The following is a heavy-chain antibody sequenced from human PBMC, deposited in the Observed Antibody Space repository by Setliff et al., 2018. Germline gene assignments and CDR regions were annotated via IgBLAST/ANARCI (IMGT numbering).Heavy chain of an antibody. CDR1: GYTFRSYA. CDR3: ARASRFGTIVYRGDYYMDV. J-gene: IGHJ6*03. CDR2: INTNTVNP. D-gene: IGHD3-10*01. V-gene: IGHV7-4-1*02. Sequence: ASVKVSCKASGYTFRSYAMNWVRQAPGQGLEWMGWINTNTVNPTYAQGFTGRFVFSLDTSVSTTYLQISSLKAEDTAVYYCARASRFGTIVYRGDYYMDVWGKGTTVTVSS.